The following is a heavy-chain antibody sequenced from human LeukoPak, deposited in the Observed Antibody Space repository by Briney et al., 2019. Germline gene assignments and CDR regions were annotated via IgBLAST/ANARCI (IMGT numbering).Heavy chain of an antibody. D-gene: IGHD2-2*01. J-gene: IGHJ4*02. CDR3: ARHPYCSSTTCYGIDY. Sequence: TGGSLRLSCAASGLTFSSYSMNWVRQAPGKGLEWVSSVTSNDYIYYADSMKGRFTVSRDNAKNSLFLQMNSLRADDTAVYYCARHPYCSSTTCYGIDYWGQGTLVAVSS. CDR2: VTSNDYI. V-gene: IGHV3-21*01. CDR1: GLTFSSYS.